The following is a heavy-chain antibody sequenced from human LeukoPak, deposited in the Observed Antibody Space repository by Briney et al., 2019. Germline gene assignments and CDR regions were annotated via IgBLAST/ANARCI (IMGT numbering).Heavy chain of an antibody. J-gene: IGHJ5*02. Sequence: SETLSLTCAVSGGSISSGGYSWSWIRQPPGKGLEWIGYIYYSGSTNYNPSLKSRVTISVDTSKNQFSLKLSSVTAADTAVYYCARSAGIAAAGTRRWFDPWGQGTLVTVSS. CDR2: IYYSGST. D-gene: IGHD6-13*01. CDR3: ARSAGIAAAGTRRWFDP. V-gene: IGHV4-61*08. CDR1: GGSISSGGYS.